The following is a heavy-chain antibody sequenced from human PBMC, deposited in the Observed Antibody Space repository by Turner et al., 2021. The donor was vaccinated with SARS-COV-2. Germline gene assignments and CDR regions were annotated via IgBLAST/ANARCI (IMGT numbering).Heavy chain of an antibody. D-gene: IGHD3-22*01. CDR1: GFTFSNYG. CDR3: ARDHYYDSSGYTLDAFDI. V-gene: IGHV3-33*01. J-gene: IGHJ3*02. CDR2: IFYDVSNK. Sequence: QVQLVESGGGVVQPGRSLRLSCAASGFTFSNYGMHWVRQAPGKGLEWVAVIFYDVSNKYYADSVKGRFTISRDNSKNTLYLQMNSLRAEDTAVYYCARDHYYDSSGYTLDAFDIWGQGTMVTISS.